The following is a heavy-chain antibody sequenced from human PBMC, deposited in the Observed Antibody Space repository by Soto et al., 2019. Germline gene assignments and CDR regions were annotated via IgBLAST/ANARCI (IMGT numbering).Heavy chain of an antibody. Sequence: PGGSLRLSCVASGFTFSSYGMHWVRQAPGKGLEWVAVIWYDGSNKYYADSVKGRFTISRDNSKNTLYLQMNSLRAEDTAVYHCARGATQDYYYYYGMDVWGQGTTVTVSS. CDR3: ARGATQDYYYYYGMDV. CDR1: GFTFSSYG. CDR2: IWYDGSNK. J-gene: IGHJ6*02. V-gene: IGHV3-33*01. D-gene: IGHD5-12*01.